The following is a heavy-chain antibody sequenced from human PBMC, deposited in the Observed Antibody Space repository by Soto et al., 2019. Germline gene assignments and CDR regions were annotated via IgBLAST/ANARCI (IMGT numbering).Heavy chain of an antibody. CDR1: GFTSGSYW. CDR3: VREGRLLGAFDI. J-gene: IGHJ3*02. D-gene: IGHD3-10*01. Sequence: PGGSLRLSCEASGFTSGSYWMAWVRQAPGKGLEWVANIQQDGRERHYGGSVKGRFTISRDNAKNSLYLEMNSLRAEDTAFYYCVREGRLLGAFDIWGQGTMVTVSS. V-gene: IGHV3-7*03. CDR2: IQQDGRER.